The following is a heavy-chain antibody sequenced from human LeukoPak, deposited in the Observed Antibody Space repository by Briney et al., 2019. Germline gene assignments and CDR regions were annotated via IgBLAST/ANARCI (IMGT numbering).Heavy chain of an antibody. J-gene: IGHJ5*02. CDR1: GYSFTSYW. Sequence: GASLKISCKGSGYSFTSYWISWVRQMPGKGLEWMGRIDPSDSYTNYSPSFQGHVTISADKSISTAYLQWSSLKASDTAMYYCARHGGSGYYTSSARFDPWGQGTLVTVSS. CDR2: IDPSDSYT. CDR3: ARHGGSGYYTSSARFDP. V-gene: IGHV5-10-1*01. D-gene: IGHD3-3*01.